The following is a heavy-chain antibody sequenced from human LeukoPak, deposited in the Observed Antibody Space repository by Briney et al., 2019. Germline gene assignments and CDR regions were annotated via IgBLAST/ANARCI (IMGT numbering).Heavy chain of an antibody. CDR1: GFIFSRYW. J-gene: IGHJ4*02. CDR2: IKPDGSEK. CDR3: ARDNSGSDPEHWAR. V-gene: IGHV3-7*05. D-gene: IGHD5-12*01. Sequence: GGSLRLSCAASGFIFSRYWMSWVRQAPGKGLEWVANIKPDGSEKYYVDSVKGRFTISRDNAKNSLYLQMNSLRAEDTAVYYCARDNSGSDPEHWARWGQGTLVIVSS.